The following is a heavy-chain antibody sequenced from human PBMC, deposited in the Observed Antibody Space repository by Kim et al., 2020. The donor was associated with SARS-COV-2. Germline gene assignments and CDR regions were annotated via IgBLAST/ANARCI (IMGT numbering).Heavy chain of an antibody. CDR2: ISGSGGST. Sequence: GGSLRLSCAASGFTFSSYAMSWVRQAPGKGLEWVSAISGSGGSTYYADSVKGRFTISRDNSKNTLYLQMNSLRAEDTAVYYCAKKYYDSTKNFGAFDYWGQGTLVTVSS. D-gene: IGHD3-22*01. V-gene: IGHV3-23*01. J-gene: IGHJ4*02. CDR3: AKKYYDSTKNFGAFDY. CDR1: GFTFSSYA.